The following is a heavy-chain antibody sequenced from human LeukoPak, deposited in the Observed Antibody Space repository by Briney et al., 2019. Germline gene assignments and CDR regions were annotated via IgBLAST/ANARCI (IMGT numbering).Heavy chain of an antibody. CDR3: AREGRWLQFNY. J-gene: IGHJ4*02. Sequence: PSETLSLTCTVSGGSFNSGTYYWSWIRQPPGKGLEWIGYISYSGSTNYNPSLKSRVTISVDTSKNQFSLKLSSVTAADTAVYYCAREGRWLQFNYWGQGTLVTVSS. D-gene: IGHD5-24*01. CDR2: ISYSGST. V-gene: IGHV4-61*01. CDR1: GGSFNSGTYY.